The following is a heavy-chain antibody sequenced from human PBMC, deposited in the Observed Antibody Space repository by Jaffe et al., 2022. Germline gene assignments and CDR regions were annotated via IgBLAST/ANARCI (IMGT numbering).Heavy chain of an antibody. CDR3: ANSRRGSSGWYGNYFDY. Sequence: QVQLQQWGAGLLKPSETLSLTCAVYGGSFSGYYWSWIRQPPGKGLEWIGEINHSGSTNYNPSLKSRVTISVDTSKNQFSLKLSSVTAADTAVYYCANSRRGSSGWYGNYFDYWGQGTLVTVSS. J-gene: IGHJ4*02. CDR1: GGSFSGYY. D-gene: IGHD6-19*01. V-gene: IGHV4-34*01. CDR2: INHSGST.